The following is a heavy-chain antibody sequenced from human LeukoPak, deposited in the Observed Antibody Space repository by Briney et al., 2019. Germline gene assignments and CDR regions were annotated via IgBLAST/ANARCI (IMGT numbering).Heavy chain of an antibody. CDR3: ARDNGDYGFDY. CDR1: GGSISGSTDY. Sequence: SETLSLTCTVSGGSISGSTDYWGWIRQPPGKGLEWIGNIYYRGNTYYSPSLKSRVTISVDTSRNQFSLKLSSVTAADTAVYYCARDNGDYGFDYWGQGTLVTVSS. V-gene: IGHV4-39*01. J-gene: IGHJ4*02. D-gene: IGHD4-17*01. CDR2: IYYRGNT.